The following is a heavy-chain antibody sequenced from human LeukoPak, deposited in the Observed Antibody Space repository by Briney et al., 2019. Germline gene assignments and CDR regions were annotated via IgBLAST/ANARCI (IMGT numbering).Heavy chain of an antibody. CDR3: AIVLRFGTFFDY. J-gene: IGHJ4*02. D-gene: IGHD3-3*01. V-gene: IGHV4-59*12. CDR2: IDYTGST. CDR1: GGSINSYY. Sequence: PSETLSLTCTVSGGSINSYYWSWIRQPPGKRLEWIGYIDYTGSTKFNPSLKSRLTISVDTSTNQFSLRLRSVTAADTAVYYCAIVLRFGTFFDYWGAGTLVTVSS.